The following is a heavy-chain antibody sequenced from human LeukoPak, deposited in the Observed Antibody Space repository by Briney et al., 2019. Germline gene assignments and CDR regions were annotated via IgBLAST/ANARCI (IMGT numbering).Heavy chain of an antibody. J-gene: IGHJ6*02. CDR3: ARLEYCGADCHYYGMDV. Sequence: TLSLTCTVSGCSISSGSYYWTWLRQPAGKGLEWIGRIYSSGSTNYNPSLKSRVTVSVDTSKNQCSLKLGSVTAADTAVYYCARLEYCGADCHYYGMDVWGQGTTVTVSS. CDR2: IYSSGST. CDR1: GCSISSGSYY. V-gene: IGHV4-61*02. D-gene: IGHD2-21*02.